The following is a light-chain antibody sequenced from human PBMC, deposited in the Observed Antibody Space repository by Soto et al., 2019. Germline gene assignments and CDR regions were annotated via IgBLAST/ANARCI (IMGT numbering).Light chain of an antibody. CDR3: QQYGSSPPYT. J-gene: IGKJ2*01. CDR2: GAS. V-gene: IGKV3-20*01. CDR1: QSVSSSN. Sequence: EIVLTQSPGTLSLSPGERATLSCRASQSVSSSNLAWYQQKPGQAPRLLIYGASSRATGIPDRFSGSGSGTGFTLTISRLEPEDFAVYYCQQYGSSPPYTFGQGTKLEIK.